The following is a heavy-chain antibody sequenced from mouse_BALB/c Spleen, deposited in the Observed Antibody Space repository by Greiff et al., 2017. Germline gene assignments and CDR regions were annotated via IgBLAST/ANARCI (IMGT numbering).Heavy chain of an antibody. CDR3: ARGNPLAY. V-gene: IGHV1-80*01. J-gene: IGHJ3*01. Sequence: VQVVESGAELVRPGSSVKISCKASGYAFSSYWMNWVKQRPGQGLEWIGQIYPGDGDTNYNGKFKGKATLTADKSSSTAYMQLSSLTSEDSAVYFCARGNPLAYWGQGTLVTVSA. CDR1: GYAFSSYW. CDR2: IYPGDGDT.